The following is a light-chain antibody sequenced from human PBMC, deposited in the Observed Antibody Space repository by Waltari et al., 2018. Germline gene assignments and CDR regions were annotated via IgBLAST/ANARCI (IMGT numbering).Light chain of an antibody. CDR1: SSDVGGYNS. CDR3: TSYASSSTLV. V-gene: IGLV2-14*03. J-gene: IGLJ2*01. CDR2: DVG. Sequence: QSALTQPASVPGSPGPSITISCPGISSDVGGYNSVSWYQQPPGKAPKVMIYDVGYRPSGVSSRFSGSKSGNTASLTISGLQAEDEADYYCTSYASSSTLVFGGGTKLTVL.